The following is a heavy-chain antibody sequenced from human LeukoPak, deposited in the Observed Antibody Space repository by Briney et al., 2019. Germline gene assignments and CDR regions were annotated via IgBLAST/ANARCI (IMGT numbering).Heavy chain of an antibody. V-gene: IGHV1-69*13. D-gene: IGHD6-25*01. J-gene: IGHJ3*02. CDR3: AREHPRGGAFDI. CDR2: IIPIFGTA. Sequence: ASVKVSXKASGGTFSSYAISWVRQAPGQGLGWMGGIIPIFGTANYAQKFQGRVTITADESTSTAYMELSSLRSEDTAVYYCAREHPRGGAFDIWGQGTMVTVSS. CDR1: GGTFSSYA.